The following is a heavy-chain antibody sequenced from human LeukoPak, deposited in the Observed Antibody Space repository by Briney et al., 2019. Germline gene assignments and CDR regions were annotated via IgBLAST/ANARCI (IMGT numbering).Heavy chain of an antibody. CDR1: GFTFSSYA. CDR2: ISGSGGST. D-gene: IGHD3-10*01. J-gene: IGHJ4*02. Sequence: GGSLRLSCAASGFTFSSYAMSWVRQAPGKGLEWVSAISGSGGSTYYADSVKGRFTISRDNSKNTPYLQMNSLRAEDTAVYYCAKGLWFGESAFDYWGQGTLVTVSS. CDR3: AKGLWFGESAFDY. V-gene: IGHV3-23*01.